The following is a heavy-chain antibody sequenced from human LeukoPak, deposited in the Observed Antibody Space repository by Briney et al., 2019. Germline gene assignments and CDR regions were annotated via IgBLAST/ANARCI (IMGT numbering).Heavy chain of an antibody. Sequence: PGGSLRLSCAASGFTFSSYAMSSVRQAPGKWLEWVSAISVSGGSIYYADSVKGRFTISRDNSKNTLYLQMNSLRAEDTAVYYCARPLWELRSPLLYWGQGTLVTVSS. J-gene: IGHJ4*02. V-gene: IGHV3-23*01. CDR1: GFTFSSYA. CDR2: ISVSGGSI. CDR3: ARPLWELRSPLLY. D-gene: IGHD1-26*01.